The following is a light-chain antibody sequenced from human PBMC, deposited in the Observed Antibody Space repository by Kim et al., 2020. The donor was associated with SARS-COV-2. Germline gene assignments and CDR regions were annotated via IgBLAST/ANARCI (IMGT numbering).Light chain of an antibody. CDR2: DVN. CDR3: CSYAGSSFV. J-gene: IGLJ2*01. Sequence: PGQSVTISCSGTSNDVGTYNYVSWYQQYPDKAPKLIIFDVNERPSGVPDRFSGSKSGNTASLTISGLQAEDEADYYCCSYAGSSFVFGGGTQLTVL. V-gene: IGLV2-11*03. CDR1: SNDVGTYNY.